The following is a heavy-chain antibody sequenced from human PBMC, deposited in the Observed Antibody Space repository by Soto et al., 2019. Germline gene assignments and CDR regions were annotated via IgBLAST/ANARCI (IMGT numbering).Heavy chain of an antibody. V-gene: IGHV4-30-4*01. J-gene: IGHJ4*02. D-gene: IGHD2-8*02. CDR1: GDSISSSDSY. CDR3: ARDKITGLFDY. Sequence: SETLSLTCSVSGDSISSSDSYWSLIRQAPGKGLEWIGYINSSGRTYYKPSLKSRVSISIDTSTNQFSLRLTSVTAADTAVYYCARDKITGLFDYWGQGTLVTV. CDR2: INSSGRT.